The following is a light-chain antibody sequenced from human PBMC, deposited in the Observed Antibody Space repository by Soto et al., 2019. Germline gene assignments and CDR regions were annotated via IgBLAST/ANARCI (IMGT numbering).Light chain of an antibody. CDR3: QQYNNWPT. CDR1: QSVSSN. CDR2: GAS. V-gene: IGKV3-15*01. Sequence: EIVVAQSASTLSASAGERATLSCRASQSVSSNLAWYQHKPGQAPRLLIYGASTRATGIPARFSGIGSGTEFTLTISSLKSEDFAVDYCQQYNNWPTFGQGTKVDIK. J-gene: IGKJ1*01.